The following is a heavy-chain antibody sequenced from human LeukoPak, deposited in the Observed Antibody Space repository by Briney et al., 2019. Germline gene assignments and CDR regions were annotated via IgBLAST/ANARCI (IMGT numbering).Heavy chain of an antibody. CDR2: IYDSGST. CDR3: ARVPITRGVIED. CDR1: GGSISRGGDY. D-gene: IGHD3-10*01. Sequence: PSETLSLTCTVSGGSISRGGDYWSRIRQHPGKGLEWIGYIYDSGSTYYNPSLKSRVTISADMSKNQFSLKLSSVTAADTAVFYCARVPITRGVIEDWGQGTLVSVSS. J-gene: IGHJ4*02. V-gene: IGHV4-31*03.